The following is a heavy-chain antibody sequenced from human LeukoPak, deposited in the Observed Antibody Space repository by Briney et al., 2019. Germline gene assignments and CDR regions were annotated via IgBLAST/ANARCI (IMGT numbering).Heavy chain of an antibody. CDR3: AKDISPTPLYMDV. CDR1: GFIFDDHA. CDR2: ISWNSGTI. J-gene: IGHJ6*03. V-gene: IGHV3-9*01. Sequence: GRSLRLSCAASGFIFDDHAMHWVRQAPGKGLEWVSSISWNSGTIAYADSVQGRFTISRDKAKNSLYLQMNSLRAEDTALYYCAKDISPTPLYMDVWGKGTTVTISS.